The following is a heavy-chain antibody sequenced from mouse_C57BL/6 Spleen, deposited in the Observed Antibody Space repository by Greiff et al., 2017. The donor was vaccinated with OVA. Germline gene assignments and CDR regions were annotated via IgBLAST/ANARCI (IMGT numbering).Heavy chain of an antibody. J-gene: IGHJ3*01. Sequence: VKLKESGPELVKPGASVKISCKASGYAFSSSWMNWVKQRPGKGLEWIGRIYPGDGDTNYNGKFKGKATLTADKSSSTAYMQLSSLTSEDSAVYFCARDYGSSSTFAYWGQGTLVTVSA. D-gene: IGHD1-1*01. CDR1: GYAFSSSW. V-gene: IGHV1-82*01. CDR3: ARDYGSSSTFAY. CDR2: IYPGDGDT.